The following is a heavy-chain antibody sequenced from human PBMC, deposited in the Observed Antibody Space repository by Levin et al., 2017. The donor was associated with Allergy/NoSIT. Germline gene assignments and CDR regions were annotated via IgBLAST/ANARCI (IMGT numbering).Heavy chain of an antibody. CDR2: ISYDGNKE. V-gene: IGHV3-33*05. J-gene: IGHJ4*02. Sequence: GGSLRLSCAASGFSFSSYGMHWVRQAPGKGLEWVAFISYDGNKEDYADSVKGRSTISRDSYNNTVYLEMQSLTAEDTAVYYCARDSRQRSSGSYYKRSFDYWGQGTLVTVSS. CDR3: ARDSRQRSSGSYYKRSFDY. CDR1: GFSFSSYG. D-gene: IGHD3-10*01.